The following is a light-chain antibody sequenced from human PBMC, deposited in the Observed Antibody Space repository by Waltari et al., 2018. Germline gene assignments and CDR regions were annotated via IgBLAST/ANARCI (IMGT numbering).Light chain of an antibody. CDR2: GDN. CDR1: SSNIGAGYD. V-gene: IGLV1-40*01. Sequence: QSALTQPPSVSGAPGQRVTISCTGSSSNIGAGYDAHWYQHLPGTGPKLIICGDNNRPSGVPDRFSGSKSGTSASLDITGLQAEDEADYYCQSYDRSLSGSVFGGGTKLTVL. J-gene: IGLJ2*01. CDR3: QSYDRSLSGSV.